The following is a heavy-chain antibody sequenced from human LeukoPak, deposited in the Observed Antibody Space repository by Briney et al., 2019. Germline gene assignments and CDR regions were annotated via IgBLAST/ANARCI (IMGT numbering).Heavy chain of an antibody. D-gene: IGHD6-19*01. V-gene: IGHV4-59*01. CDR3: ARKAVAASDAFDI. Sequence: SETLSLTCTVSGGSISSYYWSWIRQPPGKGLEWIGYIYYSGSTNYNPSLKSRVTISVDTSKNQFSLKLSSVTAADTAVYYCARKAVAASDAFDIWGQGTMVTVSS. J-gene: IGHJ3*02. CDR1: GGSISSYY. CDR2: IYYSGST.